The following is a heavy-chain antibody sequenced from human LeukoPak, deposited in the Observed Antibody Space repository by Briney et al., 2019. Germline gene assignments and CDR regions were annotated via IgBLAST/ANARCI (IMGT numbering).Heavy chain of an antibody. J-gene: IGHJ4*02. Sequence: SETLSLTCTVSGGSISSSNYFWGWIRQPPGKGLEWIGSIYYSGSTYYNPSLKSRVTISVDTSKSQFSLKLSSVTAADTAVYYCARDRLLWFGELLAIDYWGQGTLVTVSS. D-gene: IGHD3-10*01. CDR3: ARDRLLWFGELLAIDY. CDR2: IYYSGST. CDR1: GGSISSSNYF. V-gene: IGHV4-39*07.